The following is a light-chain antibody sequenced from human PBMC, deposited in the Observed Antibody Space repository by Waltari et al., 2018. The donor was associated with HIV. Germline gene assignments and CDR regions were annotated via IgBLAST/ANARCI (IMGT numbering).Light chain of an antibody. CDR3: VTWDGSLSAVL. CDR2: QTE. Sequence: QSVLTQPPSVSAAPGQKVTISCSGSTSNIGNYFVSWYQHLPGTAPKLLIFQTEKLPPEIPDLFSGSKSGTTATLAITGLQTGDEADYYCVTWDGSLSAVLFGGGTRLTVL. J-gene: IGLJ3*02. V-gene: IGLV1-51*01. CDR1: TSNIGNYF.